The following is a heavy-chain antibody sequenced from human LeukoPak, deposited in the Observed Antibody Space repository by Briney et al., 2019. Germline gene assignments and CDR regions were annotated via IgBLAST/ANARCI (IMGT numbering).Heavy chain of an antibody. J-gene: IGHJ4*02. CDR3: ASKITAVY. CDR1: GFTFSSSW. CDR2: INNDGSGT. D-gene: IGHD6-19*01. V-gene: IGHV3-74*01. Sequence: PGGSLRLSCVASGFTFSSSWMHWVRQGPGKGLVWVSRINNDGSGTNYADSVKGRFTISRDNAKNTLYLQMNSLRAEDTAVYYCASKITAVYWGQGTLVTVSS.